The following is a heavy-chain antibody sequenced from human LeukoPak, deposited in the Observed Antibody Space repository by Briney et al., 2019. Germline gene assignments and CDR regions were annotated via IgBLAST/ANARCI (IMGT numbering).Heavy chain of an antibody. CDR2: IYYSGST. V-gene: IGHV4-39*07. D-gene: IGHD2-2*01. CDR3: ARESVVVVPAAIPYYYYYYMDV. J-gene: IGHJ6*03. CDR1: GGSISSSSYY. Sequence: SETLSLTCTVSGGSISSSSYYWGWIRQPPGKGLEWIGSIYYSGSTYYNPSLKSRVTISVDTSKNQFSLKLSSVTAADTAVYYCARESVVVVPAAIPYYYYYYMDVWGKGTTVTISS.